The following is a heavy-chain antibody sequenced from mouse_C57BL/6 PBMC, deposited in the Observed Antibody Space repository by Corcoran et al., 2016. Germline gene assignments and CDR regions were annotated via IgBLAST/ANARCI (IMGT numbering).Heavy chain of an antibody. V-gene: IGHV9-3*01. Sequence: QIQLVQSGPELKKPGETVKISCKASGYTFTTYGMSWVKQAPGKDLKWMGWINTYSGVPTYADDFKGRFAFSLETSARTAYLQINNLKNEDTATYFCVRDSNWYFDVWGTGTTVTVSS. CDR1: GYTFTTYG. J-gene: IGHJ1*03. CDR3: VRDSNWYFDV. CDR2: INTYSGVP.